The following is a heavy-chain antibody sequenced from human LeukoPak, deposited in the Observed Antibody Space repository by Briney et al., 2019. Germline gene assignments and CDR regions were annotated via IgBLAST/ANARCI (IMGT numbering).Heavy chain of an antibody. D-gene: IGHD3-10*01. CDR1: GFTFSSFG. Sequence: GGSLRLSCAASGFTFSSFGMHWVRQAPGKGLEWVAFIRYGGNNKYYADSVRGRFTISRDNSKNTLYLQMNSLRAEDTAVYYCARDGSMVRDGMDVWGQGTTVTVSS. CDR2: IRYGGNNK. J-gene: IGHJ6*02. V-gene: IGHV3-30*02. CDR3: ARDGSMVRDGMDV.